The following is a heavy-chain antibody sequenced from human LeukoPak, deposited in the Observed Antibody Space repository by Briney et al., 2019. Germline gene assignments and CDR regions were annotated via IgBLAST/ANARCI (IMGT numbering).Heavy chain of an antibody. CDR1: GFTVSTNY. J-gene: IGHJ4*02. V-gene: IGHV3-66*01. D-gene: IGHD2-2*01. CDR3: AREGAAAAAYY. Sequence: GGSLRLSCVDSGFTVSTNYMSWARQAPGKGLEWVSVIDGGGNTYYTDAVKGRFTISRDTSKNTLYLQMNSLRAEDTAVYYCAREGAAAAAYYWGQGTLVTVSS. CDR2: IDGGGNT.